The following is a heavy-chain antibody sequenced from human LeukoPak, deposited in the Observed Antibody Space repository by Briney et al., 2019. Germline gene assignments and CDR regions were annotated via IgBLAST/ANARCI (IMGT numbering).Heavy chain of an antibody. CDR3: ARGVSGWYYFDY. Sequence: SETLSLTCAVYGGSFSGYYWSWIRQPPGKGPEWIGEINHSGSTNYNPSLKSRVTISVDTSKNQFSLKLSSVTAADTAVYYCARGVSGWYYFDYWGQGTLVTVSS. J-gene: IGHJ4*02. V-gene: IGHV4-34*01. D-gene: IGHD6-19*01. CDR2: INHSGST. CDR1: GGSFSGYY.